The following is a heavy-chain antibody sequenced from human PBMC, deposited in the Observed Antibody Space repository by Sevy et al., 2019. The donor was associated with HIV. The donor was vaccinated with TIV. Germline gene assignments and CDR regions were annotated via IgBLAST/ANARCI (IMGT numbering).Heavy chain of an antibody. CDR1: GFTVSSNY. J-gene: IGHJ6*02. CDR3: ARGLILEWSWYGMDV. V-gene: IGHV3-53*01. D-gene: IGHD3-3*01. CDR2: IYSDGNT. Sequence: GSLRLSCAASGFTVSSNYMSWVRQAPGKGLEWVSVIYSDGNTYYADSVKGRFTISRDNYKNTLYLQMNSLRAEDTAVYYCARGLILEWSWYGMDVWGQGTTVTVSS.